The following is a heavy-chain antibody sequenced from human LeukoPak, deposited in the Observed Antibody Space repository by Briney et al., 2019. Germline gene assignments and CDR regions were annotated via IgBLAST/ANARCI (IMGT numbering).Heavy chain of an antibody. D-gene: IGHD3-10*01. Sequence: SQTLSLTCTVSDGSITSGSYYWSWIRQPAGKGLEWIGRVYTSGSTNYNPSLKSRVTTSVDTSKNQISLKVISVTAADTAVYYCARQFYYGSGSYLRAYPFDLWGQGTMVTVSS. CDR3: ARQFYYGSGSYLRAYPFDL. J-gene: IGHJ3*01. CDR1: DGSITSGSYY. CDR2: VYTSGST. V-gene: IGHV4-61*02.